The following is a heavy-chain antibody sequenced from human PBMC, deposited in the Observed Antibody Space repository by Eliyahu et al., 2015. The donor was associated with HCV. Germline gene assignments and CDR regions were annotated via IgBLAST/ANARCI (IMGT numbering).Heavy chain of an antibody. CDR3: AADRFHGSYYGSGSRPGFDY. D-gene: IGHD3-10*01. Sequence: QMQLVQSGPEVKKPGTSVKVSCKASGXTFTXXAVXWVRQARGQRLEWIGWIVVGSGNTNYAQKFQERVTITRDMSTSTAYMELSSLRSEDTAVYYCAADRFHGSYYGSGSRPGFDYWGQGTLVTVSX. V-gene: IGHV1-58*01. CDR2: IVVGSGNT. CDR1: GXTFTXXA. J-gene: IGHJ4*02.